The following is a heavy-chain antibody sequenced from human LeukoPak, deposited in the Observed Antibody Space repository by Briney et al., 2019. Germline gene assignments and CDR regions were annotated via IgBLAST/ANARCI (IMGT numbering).Heavy chain of an antibody. CDR3: ARDSGSTDFGY. D-gene: IGHD4-17*01. CDR1: GGSIRSYY. Sequence: PSETLSLTCTVSGGSIRSYYWSWIRQPPGKGLEWIGYIYYSGSTNYNPSLKSRVTMSVDTSKNQFSLKLSSVTAADTAVYYCARDSGSTDFGYWGQGTLVTVSS. CDR2: IYYSGST. V-gene: IGHV4-59*12. J-gene: IGHJ4*02.